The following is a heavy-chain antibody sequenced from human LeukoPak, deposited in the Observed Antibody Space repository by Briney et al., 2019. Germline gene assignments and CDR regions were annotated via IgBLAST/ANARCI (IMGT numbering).Heavy chain of an antibody. Sequence: PSETLSLTCTVSGGSITRGGYYWSWIRQHPGKGRKWFGYIYYTGITYYNPSLQSRVNISVDTSYNQFSLKLTSVTAADTAVYYCARDRAESGSTFDYWGQGILVTVSS. J-gene: IGHJ4*02. CDR2: IYYTGIT. D-gene: IGHD3-22*01. CDR1: GGSITRGGYY. V-gene: IGHV4-31*03. CDR3: ARDRAESGSTFDY.